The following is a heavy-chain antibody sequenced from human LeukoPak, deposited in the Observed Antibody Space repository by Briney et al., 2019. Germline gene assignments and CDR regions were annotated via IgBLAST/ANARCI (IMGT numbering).Heavy chain of an antibody. CDR2: IYYSGST. J-gene: IGHJ4*02. Sequence: PETLSLTCTVSGGSISSYYWSWIRQPPGKGLEWIGYIYYSGSTNYNPSLKSRVTISVDTSKNQFSLKLSSVTAADTAVYYCARVMAGTGGFDYWGQGTLVTVSS. CDR1: GGSISSYY. V-gene: IGHV4-59*01. D-gene: IGHD6-19*01. CDR3: ARVMAGTGGFDY.